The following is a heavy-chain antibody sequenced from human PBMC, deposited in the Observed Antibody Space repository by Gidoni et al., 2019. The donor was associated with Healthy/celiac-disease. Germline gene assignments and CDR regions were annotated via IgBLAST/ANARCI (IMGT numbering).Heavy chain of an antibody. V-gene: IGHV3-23*01. CDR1: GFTFSSYA. CDR3: AKGGKMYGVTWYYFDY. CDR2: ISGSGGST. J-gene: IGHJ4*02. Sequence: EVQLLESGGGLVQPGGSLRLSCAASGFTFSSYAMSWVRQAPGKGLEWVSAISGSGGSTYYADSVKGRFTISRDNSKNTLYLQMNSLRAEDTAVYYCAKGGKMYGVTWYYFDYWGQGTLVTVSS. D-gene: IGHD4-17*01.